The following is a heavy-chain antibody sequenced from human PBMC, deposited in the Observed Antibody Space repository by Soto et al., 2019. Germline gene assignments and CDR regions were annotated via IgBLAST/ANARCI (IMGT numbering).Heavy chain of an antibody. CDR1: GGSISSGGYY. J-gene: IGHJ4*02. V-gene: IGHV4-31*03. D-gene: IGHD4-17*01. CDR3: ARDRAPNYGDYVRELYYFDY. CDR2: IYYSGST. Sequence: QVQLQESGPGLVKPSQTLSLTCTVSGGSISSGGYYWSWIRQHPGKGLEWIGYIYYSGSTYYNPSLKSRVTISVDTSKNQFSLKLSSVTAVDTAVYYCARDRAPNYGDYVRELYYFDYWGQGTLVTVSS.